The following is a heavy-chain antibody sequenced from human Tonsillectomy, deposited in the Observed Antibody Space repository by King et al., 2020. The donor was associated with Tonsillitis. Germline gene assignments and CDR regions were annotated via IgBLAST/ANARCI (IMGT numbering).Heavy chain of an antibody. CDR1: GGSFSGYY. V-gene: IGHV4-34*01. CDR3: ARGRYDFWSGYFQGYFDL. Sequence: VQLQQWGAGLLKPSETLSLTCAVYGGSFSGYYWSWIRQPPGKGLEWIGEINHSGSTNYNPSLKSRVTISVDTPKNQFSLKLSSVTAADTAVYYCARGRYDFWSGYFQGYFDLWGRGTLVTVSS. J-gene: IGHJ2*01. CDR2: INHSGST. D-gene: IGHD3-3*01.